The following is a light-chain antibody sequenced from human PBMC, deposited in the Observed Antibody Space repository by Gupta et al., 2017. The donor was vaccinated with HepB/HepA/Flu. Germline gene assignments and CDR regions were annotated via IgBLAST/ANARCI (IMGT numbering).Light chain of an antibody. CDR3: QQYDSWPRT. CDR2: GAS. J-gene: IGKJ1*01. V-gene: IGKV3-15*01. CDR1: QSIRTN. Sequence: EVAMTQSPATLSVSPGERATLSCRASQSIRTNLAWYQQKSGQAPRLLIYGASYSGSGTEFTLTISSLQSEDFAVYYCQQYDSWPRTFGQGTKVEIK.